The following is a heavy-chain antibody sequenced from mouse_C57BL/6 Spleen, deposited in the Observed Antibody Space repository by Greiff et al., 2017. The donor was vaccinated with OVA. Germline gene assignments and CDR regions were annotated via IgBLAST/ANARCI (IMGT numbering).Heavy chain of an antibody. CDR2: IDPSDSYT. D-gene: IGHD1-1*01. CDR1: GYTFTSYW. CDR3: ARSDYYGSSPYYFDY. J-gene: IGHJ2*01. Sequence: VQLQQPGAELVMPGASVKLSCKASGYTFTSYWMHWVKQRPGQGLEWIGEIDPSDSYTNYNQKFKGKSTLTVDKSSSTAYMQLSSLTSEDSAVYYCARSDYYGSSPYYFDYWGQGTTRTVSS. V-gene: IGHV1-69*01.